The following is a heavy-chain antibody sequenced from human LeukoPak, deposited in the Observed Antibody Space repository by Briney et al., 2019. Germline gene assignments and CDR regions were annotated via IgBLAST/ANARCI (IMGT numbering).Heavy chain of an antibody. J-gene: IGHJ3*02. CDR2: ISYDGSNK. V-gene: IGHV3-30-3*01. Sequence: GGSLRLSCAASGFTFSSYAMHWVRQAPGKGLEWVAVISYDGSNKYYADSVKGRFTISRDNSKNTLYLQMNSLRAEDTAVYYCAKDLGYSSGWYYAFDIWGQGTMVTVSS. CDR3: AKDLGYSSGWYYAFDI. D-gene: IGHD6-19*01. CDR1: GFTFSSYA.